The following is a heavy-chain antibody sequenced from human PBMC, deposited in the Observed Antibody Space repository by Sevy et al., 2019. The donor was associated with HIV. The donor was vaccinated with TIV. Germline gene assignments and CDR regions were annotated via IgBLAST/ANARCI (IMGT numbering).Heavy chain of an antibody. CDR2: ISGRGVST. D-gene: IGHD1-26*01. CDR1: GFTFSSYA. Sequence: GGSLRLSCAASGFTFSSYAMSWVRQAPGKGLEWVSAISGRGVSTSYTDSVKGRFTISIDNSKNTLYLQMNRLRSEDTAVYYCAKGGAAGGSIYYLDYWGQGTLVTVSS. CDR3: AKGGAAGGSIYYLDY. V-gene: IGHV3-23*01. J-gene: IGHJ4*02.